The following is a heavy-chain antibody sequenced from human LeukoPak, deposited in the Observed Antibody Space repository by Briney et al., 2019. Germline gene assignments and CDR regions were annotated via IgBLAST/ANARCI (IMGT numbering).Heavy chain of an antibody. CDR1: GGSFSGYY. V-gene: IGHV4-34*01. Sequence: SETLSLTCAVYGGSFSGYYWSWIRQPPGKGLEWIGEINHSGSTNYNPSLKSRVTISVDTSKNQFSLKLSSVTAADTAVYYCARVKRSGGFYFDYWGQGTLVTVSS. J-gene: IGHJ4*02. CDR3: ARVKRSGGFYFDY. D-gene: IGHD1-26*01. CDR2: INHSGST.